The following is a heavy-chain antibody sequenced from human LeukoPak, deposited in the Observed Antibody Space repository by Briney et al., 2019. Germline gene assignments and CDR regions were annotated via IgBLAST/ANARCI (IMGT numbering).Heavy chain of an antibody. J-gene: IGHJ4*02. CDR2: ISSSSSYI. CDR1: GFTFSSYS. V-gene: IGHV3-21*01. Sequence: GGSLRLSWAASGFTFSSYSMNWVRQAPGKGLEWVSSISSSSSYIYYADSVKGRFTISRDNAKNALYLQMNSLSAEDTAVYYGARDGREIVVVPAAPLEYWGQGTLVTVSS. CDR3: ARDGREIVVVPAAPLEY. D-gene: IGHD2-2*01.